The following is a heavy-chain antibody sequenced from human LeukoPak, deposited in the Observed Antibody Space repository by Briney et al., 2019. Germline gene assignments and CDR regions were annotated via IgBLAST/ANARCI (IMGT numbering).Heavy chain of an antibody. J-gene: IGHJ5*02. D-gene: IGHD5-24*01. Sequence: KSSETLSLTCTVSGGSISSSSYYWGWVRQPPGKGLEWIGSIYYSGSTYYNPSLKSRVTISVDTPKNQFSLKLSSVTAADTAVYYCARESYKAFDPWGQGILVTVSS. CDR2: IYYSGST. V-gene: IGHV4-39*07. CDR1: GGSISSSSYY. CDR3: ARESYKAFDP.